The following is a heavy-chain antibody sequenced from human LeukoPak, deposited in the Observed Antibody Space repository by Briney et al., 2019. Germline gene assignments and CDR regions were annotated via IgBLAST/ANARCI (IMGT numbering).Heavy chain of an antibody. CDR3: AREGGYSGYLAKGELDY. CDR2: IYHSGST. J-gene: IGHJ4*02. D-gene: IGHD5-12*01. Sequence: SETLSPTCAVSGYSISSGYYWCWIRQPPGRGLEWIGSIYHSGSTYYNPSLKSRVTISVDTSKNQFSLKLSSVTAADTAVYYCAREGGYSGYLAKGELDYWGQGTLVTVSS. V-gene: IGHV4-38-2*01. CDR1: GYSISSGYY.